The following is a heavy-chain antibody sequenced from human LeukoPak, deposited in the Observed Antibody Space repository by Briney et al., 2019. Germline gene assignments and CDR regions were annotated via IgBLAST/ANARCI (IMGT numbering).Heavy chain of an antibody. J-gene: IGHJ3*02. V-gene: IGHV3-21*01. CDR1: GLTFTNYS. CDR3: ARARYCSSTSCYGHGYDAFDI. D-gene: IGHD2-2*01. Sequence: GGSLRLSCAASGLTFTNYSMNWVRQAPGMGLEWVSSISRSSRYIDYADSVKGRFTISRDNAKNSLYLQMNSLRAEDTAVYYCARARYCSSTSCYGHGYDAFDIWGQGTMVTVSS. CDR2: ISRSSRYI.